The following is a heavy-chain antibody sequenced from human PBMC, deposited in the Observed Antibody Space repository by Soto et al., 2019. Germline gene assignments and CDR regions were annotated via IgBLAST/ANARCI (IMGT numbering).Heavy chain of an antibody. CDR2: IIPIFGTA. CDR3: ARSRGAALEWLLESYYYYYGMDV. Sequence: GASVKVSCKASGGTFSSYAISWVRQAPGQGLEWMGGIIPIFGTANYAQKFQGRVTITADESTSTAYMELSSLRSEDTAVYYCARSRGAALEWLLESYYYYYGMDVWGQGTTVTVSS. J-gene: IGHJ6*02. CDR1: GGTFSSYA. D-gene: IGHD3-3*01. V-gene: IGHV1-69*13.